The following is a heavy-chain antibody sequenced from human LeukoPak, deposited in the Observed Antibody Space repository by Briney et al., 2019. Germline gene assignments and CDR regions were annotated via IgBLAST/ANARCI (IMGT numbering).Heavy chain of an antibody. CDR3: AKDILGIAAALVDY. J-gene: IGHJ4*02. CDR1: GFTFSSYG. Sequence: PGRSLRLSCAASGFTFSSYGMHWVRQAPGKGLEWVAVIWYDGSNKYYADSVKGRFTIPRDNSKNTLYLQMNSLRAEDTAVYYCAKDILGIAAALVDYWGQGTLVTVSS. CDR2: IWYDGSNK. D-gene: IGHD6-13*01. V-gene: IGHV3-33*06.